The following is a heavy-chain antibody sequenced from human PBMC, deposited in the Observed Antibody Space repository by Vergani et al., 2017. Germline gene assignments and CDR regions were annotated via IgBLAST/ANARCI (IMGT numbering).Heavy chain of an antibody. Sequence: EVQLLQSGGGVIQPGGSVRLSCAASGFTFSACPMTWVRQAPGKGLEWVSAISARYPSTYYADSVKGRFTISRDNSKNMLYLQINSLRAEDTAVYYCARLPRGPWNFDLWGRGTLITVSS. J-gene: IGHJ2*01. V-gene: IGHV3-23*01. CDR1: GFTFSACP. CDR2: ISARYPST. CDR3: ARLPRGPWNFDL.